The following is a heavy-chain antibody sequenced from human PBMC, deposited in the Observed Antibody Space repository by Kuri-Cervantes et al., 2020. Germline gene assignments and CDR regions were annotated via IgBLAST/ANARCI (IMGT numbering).Heavy chain of an antibody. D-gene: IGHD6-19*01. CDR3: ARDQYSTGWRGWFDP. CDR2: INHSGST. CDR1: GGSFSGYY. Sequence: SETLSLTCAVYGGSFSGYYWSWIRQPPGKGLEWIGEINHSGSTNYNPSLKSRVTISVDTSKNQISLKLSSVTAADTAVYYCARDQYSTGWRGWFDPWGQGTQVTVSS. J-gene: IGHJ5*02. V-gene: IGHV4-34*01.